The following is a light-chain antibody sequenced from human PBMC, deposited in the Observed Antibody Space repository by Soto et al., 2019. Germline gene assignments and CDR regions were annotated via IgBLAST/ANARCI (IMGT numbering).Light chain of an antibody. V-gene: IGKV3-20*01. J-gene: IGKJ1*01. Sequence: ETVLTQSPGTLSLSPGERATLSCGASQSVRSSYLAWYQQKPGQTPRLLIYGASSRATGIPDRFSGSGSGTDFTLTISRLEPEDFALYFCQQYSSPPATFGQGTKVEIK. CDR1: QSVRSSY. CDR3: QQYSSPPAT. CDR2: GAS.